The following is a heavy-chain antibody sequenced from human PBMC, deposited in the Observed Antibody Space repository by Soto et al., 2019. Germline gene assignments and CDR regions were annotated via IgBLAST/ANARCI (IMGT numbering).Heavy chain of an antibody. CDR1: GLTFSSYA. D-gene: IGHD2-21*01. J-gene: IGHJ3*01. CDR2: IGDSGTTT. CDR3: AKVWWSIRAFDF. V-gene: IGHV3-23*01. Sequence: GGSLRLSXAASGLTFSSYAMAWVRQAPGKGLEWVSTIGDSGTTTHYADSVKGRFTISRDNSKNTLYLQMNSLRAEDTAVFYCAKVWWSIRAFDFWGQGTMVTVSS.